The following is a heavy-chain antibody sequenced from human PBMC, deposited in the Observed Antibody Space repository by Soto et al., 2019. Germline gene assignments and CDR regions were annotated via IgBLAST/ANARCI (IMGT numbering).Heavy chain of an antibody. V-gene: IGHV3-23*01. Sequence: VGPLRLSCAASGFTFSSYAMSWVRQAPGKGLEWVSAISGSGGSTYYADSVKGRFTISRDNSKNTLYLQMNSLRAEDTAVYYCAKAGEPRNWFDPWGQGTLVTVSS. CDR2: ISGSGGST. CDR1: GFTFSSYA. CDR3: AKAGEPRNWFDP. J-gene: IGHJ5*02. D-gene: IGHD3-10*01.